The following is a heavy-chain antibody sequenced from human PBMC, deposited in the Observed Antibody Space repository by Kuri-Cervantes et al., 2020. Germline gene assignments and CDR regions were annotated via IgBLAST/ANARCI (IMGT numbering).Heavy chain of an antibody. J-gene: IGHJ6*02. CDR1: GFTFSSYG. Sequence: GGSLRLSCAASGFTFSSYGMHWVRQAPGKGLEWVAVIWYDGSNKYYADSVKGRFTISRDNAKNSLYLQMNSLRDEDTAVYYCARLPYYYYGMDVWGQGTTVTVSS. V-gene: IGHV3-33*01. CDR3: ARLPYYYYGMDV. CDR2: IWYDGSNK.